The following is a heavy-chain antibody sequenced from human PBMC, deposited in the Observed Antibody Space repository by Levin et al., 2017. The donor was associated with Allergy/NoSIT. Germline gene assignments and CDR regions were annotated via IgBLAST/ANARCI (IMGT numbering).Heavy chain of an antibody. CDR2: ISYDGSKK. D-gene: IGHD3-9*01. J-gene: IGHJ6*02. Sequence: GGSLRLSCSASGFTFSRHGMHWVRQAPGKGLEWVADISYDGSKKYYADSVKGRFTISRDNSKNTLFLQMDGLTAEDTAVYYCAKKHRPTSTNYYDLLTDKYYSYYIDVWGQGTTVTVSS. CDR3: AKKHRPTSTNYYDLLTDKYYSYYIDV. CDR1: GFTFSRHG. V-gene: IGHV3-30*18.